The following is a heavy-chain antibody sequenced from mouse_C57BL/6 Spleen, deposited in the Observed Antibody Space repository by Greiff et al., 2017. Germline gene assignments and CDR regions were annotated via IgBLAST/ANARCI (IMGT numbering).Heavy chain of an antibody. CDR2: IYPGSGST. CDR3: ARTYYYGSSNAMDD. V-gene: IGHV1-55*01. CDR1: GYTFTSYW. D-gene: IGHD1-1*01. Sequence: QVQLQQPGAELVKPGASVKMSCKASGYTFTSYWITWVKQRPGQGLAWIGDIYPGSGSTNYNEKFKSKATLTVDTSSSTAYMQLSSLTSEDSAVYYCARTYYYGSSNAMDDWGQGTSVTVSS. J-gene: IGHJ4*01.